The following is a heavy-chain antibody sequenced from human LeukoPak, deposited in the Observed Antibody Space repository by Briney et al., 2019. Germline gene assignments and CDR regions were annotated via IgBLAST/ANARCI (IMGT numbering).Heavy chain of an antibody. CDR2: ISVSGGTT. V-gene: IGHV3-23*01. D-gene: IGHD6-19*01. Sequence: GGSLRLSCAASGFTFSSYAMSWARQAPGKGLEWVSSISVSGGTTYNADSVKGRFTISRDNSKKTLYLQMNSLRAEDTAVYYCAKVPAYSSGRPVDSWGQGTLVTVSS. CDR3: AKVPAYSSGRPVDS. J-gene: IGHJ4*02. CDR1: GFTFSSYA.